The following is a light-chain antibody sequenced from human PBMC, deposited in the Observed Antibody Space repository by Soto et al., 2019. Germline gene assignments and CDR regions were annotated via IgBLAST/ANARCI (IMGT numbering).Light chain of an antibody. Sequence: QSALTQPASVSGSPGQSITISCTGTSSDVGGYNYVSWYQHHPGKAPKLMIYDVSNRPSGVSNRFSGSKSGNTASLSISGLQPEDEADYYCSSYRTSNTRQMFCGTGTKVTVL. V-gene: IGLV2-14*03. CDR2: DVS. CDR3: SSYRTSNTRQMF. J-gene: IGLJ1*01. CDR1: SSDVGGYNY.